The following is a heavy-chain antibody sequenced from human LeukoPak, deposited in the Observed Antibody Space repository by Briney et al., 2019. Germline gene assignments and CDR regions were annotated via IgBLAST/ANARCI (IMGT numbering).Heavy chain of an antibody. V-gene: IGHV1-8*03. CDR2: MNPNSGNT. Sequence: ASVKVSCKASGYTFTSYDINWVRQATGQGLEWMGWMNPNSGNTGYAQKFQGRVTITRNTSISTAYMELSSLRSEDTAVYYCARARYCTNGVCYSGLDYYYMDVWGKGTTVTVSS. CDR3: ARARYCTNGVCYSGLDYYYMDV. J-gene: IGHJ6*03. D-gene: IGHD2-8*01. CDR1: GYTFTSYD.